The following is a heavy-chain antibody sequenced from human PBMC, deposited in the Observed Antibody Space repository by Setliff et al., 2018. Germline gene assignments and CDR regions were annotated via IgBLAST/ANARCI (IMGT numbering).Heavy chain of an antibody. D-gene: IGHD4-17*01. CDR3: ARDPNGDYVGAFDP. J-gene: IGHJ5*02. V-gene: IGHV3-33*08. CDR2: FWADGNRR. CDR1: GFILRNYG. Sequence: GGSLRLSCTASGFILRNYGIHWVRQAPGKGLEWVAVFWADGNRRFYADSVKGRFTVSRVLSMDTVFLQMDSLRAEDTASYYCARDPNGDYVGAFDPWGQGILVTVSS.